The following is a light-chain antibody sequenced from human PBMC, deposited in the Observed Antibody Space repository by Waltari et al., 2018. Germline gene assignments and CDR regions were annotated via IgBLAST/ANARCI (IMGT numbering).Light chain of an antibody. CDR3: QKYYSYPPVT. Sequence: AIRMTQSPSSFSASTGDRVTITCRASQGISSYLAWYQQKPGKAPKLLIYAASTLQSGVPSRFSGSGSGTDFTLTISCLQSEDFATYYCQKYYSYPPVTFGGGTKVEIK. CDR2: AAS. CDR1: QGISSY. V-gene: IGKV1-8*01. J-gene: IGKJ4*01.